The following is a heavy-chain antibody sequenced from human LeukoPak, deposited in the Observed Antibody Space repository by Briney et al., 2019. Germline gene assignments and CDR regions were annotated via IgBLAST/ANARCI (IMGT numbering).Heavy chain of an antibody. CDR2: IYYSGST. D-gene: IGHD1-26*01. Sequence: SETLSLTCTVSGGSISSNYWSWLRQPPGKGLEWIGYIYYSGSTNYNPSLTSRVTISVDTSKNQMSLKLSSVTAADTAVYYCARDGKVIEYWGEG. V-gene: IGHV4-59*01. CDR3: ARDGKVIEY. CDR1: GGSISSNY. J-gene: IGHJ4*02.